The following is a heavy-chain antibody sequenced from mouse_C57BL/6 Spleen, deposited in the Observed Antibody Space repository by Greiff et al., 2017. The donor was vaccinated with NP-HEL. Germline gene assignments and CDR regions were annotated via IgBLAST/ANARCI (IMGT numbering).Heavy chain of an antibody. CDR1: GYAFSSSW. CDR3: ARSMIIYFDY. D-gene: IGHD2-4*01. Sequence: VQLQESGPELVKPGASVKISCKASGYAFSSSWMNWVKQRPGKGLEWIGRIYPGDGDTNYNGKFKGKATLTANISSSPDYMQLRSLTSDDSAVYFCARSMIIYFDYWGQGTTLTVSA. CDR2: IYPGDGDT. J-gene: IGHJ2*01. V-gene: IGHV1-82*01.